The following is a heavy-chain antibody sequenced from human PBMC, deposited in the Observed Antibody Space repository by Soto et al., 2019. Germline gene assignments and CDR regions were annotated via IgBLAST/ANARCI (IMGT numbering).Heavy chain of an antibody. CDR1: GYTFTSYD. Sequence: QVQLVQSGAEVRKPGASVKVSCEASGYTFTSYDIYWVRQATGQGLEWMGWMNPNTGNSGYAQKFQGSVTMTSDTSISTAHMALSSLRSEDTAVYYCARRAETNGWNGFGADKYYFDFWGQGTLVTVSS. CDR2: MNPNTGNS. D-gene: IGHD1-1*01. CDR3: ARRAETNGWNGFGADKYYFDF. V-gene: IGHV1-8*01. J-gene: IGHJ4*02.